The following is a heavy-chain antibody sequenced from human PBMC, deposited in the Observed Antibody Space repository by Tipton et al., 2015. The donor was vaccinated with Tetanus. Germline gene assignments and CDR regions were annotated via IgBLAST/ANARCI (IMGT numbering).Heavy chain of an antibody. Sequence: SGFNFRTFGMHWARQAPGKGLEWVAVKWHDAPDDFYADSVKGRFIISRDNSKNTVYLQINRLRAEDTAVYYCARARGYNYLDFYGMDVWGQGTTVTVS. J-gene: IGHJ6*02. V-gene: IGHV3-33*01. CDR1: GFNFRTFG. CDR2: KWHDAPDD. D-gene: IGHD5-24*01. CDR3: ARARGYNYLDFYGMDV.